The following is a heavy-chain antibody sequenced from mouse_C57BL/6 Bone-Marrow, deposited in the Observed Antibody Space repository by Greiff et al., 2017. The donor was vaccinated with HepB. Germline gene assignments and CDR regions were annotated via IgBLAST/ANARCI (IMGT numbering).Heavy chain of an antibody. CDR3: ARIYDGYYYDFDY. CDR1: GFTFSSYA. CDR2: ISDGGSYT. V-gene: IGHV5-4*03. Sequence: EVMLVESGGGLVKPGGSLKLSCAASGFTFSSYAMSWVRQTPEKRLEWVATISDGGSYTYYPDNVKGRFTISRDNAKNNLYLQMSHLKSEDTAMYYCARIYDGYYYDFDYWGQGTTLTVSS. D-gene: IGHD2-3*01. J-gene: IGHJ2*01.